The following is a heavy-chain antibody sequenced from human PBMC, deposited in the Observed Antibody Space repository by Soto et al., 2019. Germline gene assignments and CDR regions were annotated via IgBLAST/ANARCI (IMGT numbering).Heavy chain of an antibody. CDR3: AAYAYGTYRPPYDY. V-gene: IGHV3-23*01. J-gene: IGHJ4*02. D-gene: IGHD3-16*01. Sequence: PGGSLRLSGAASGSTFTSSVIAWVRRPPWRGLEWISSLGLIPRHTFYADSVKGRFTISRANSRTTLYLQMACLTFDDKAVYYCAAYAYGTYRPPYDYWGQRTQVTVSS. CDR1: GSTFTSSV. CDR2: LGLIPRHT.